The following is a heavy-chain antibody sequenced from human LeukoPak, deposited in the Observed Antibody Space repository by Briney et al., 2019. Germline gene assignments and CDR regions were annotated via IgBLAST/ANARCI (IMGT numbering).Heavy chain of an antibody. D-gene: IGHD1-26*01. CDR3: ARLYGSYRDFDY. V-gene: IGHV4-59*08. CDR1: GGSISSYY. CDR2: IYYSGST. Sequence: SETLSLTCTVSGGSISSYYWSWLRQPPGKGLEWIWYIYYSGSTNYNPSLKSRVTISVDTSKNQFSLKLSSVTAADTAVYYCARLYGSYRDFDYWGQGTLVTVSS. J-gene: IGHJ4*02.